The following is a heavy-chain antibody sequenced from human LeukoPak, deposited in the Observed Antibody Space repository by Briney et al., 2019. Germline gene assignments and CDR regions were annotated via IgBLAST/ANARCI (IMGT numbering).Heavy chain of an antibody. Sequence: QPGGSLRLSCAASGFTFSSYAMHWVRQAPGKGLEWVAVISYDGSNKYYADSVKGPFTISRDNSKNTLYLQMNSLRAEDTAVYYCARDSYRTLDYWGQGTLVTVSS. D-gene: IGHD1-14*01. CDR2: ISYDGSNK. CDR3: ARDSYRTLDY. V-gene: IGHV3-30-3*01. CDR1: GFTFSSYA. J-gene: IGHJ4*02.